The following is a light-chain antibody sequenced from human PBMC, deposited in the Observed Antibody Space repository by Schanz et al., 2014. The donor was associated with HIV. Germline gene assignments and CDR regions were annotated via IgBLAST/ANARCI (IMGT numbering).Light chain of an antibody. CDR3: HLYGRS. CDR2: GAS. Sequence: EVVMTQSPAMLYVAPGERATLSCRASQSVSRNLAWYQQKPGQAPRLLIYGASTRATGIPDRFSGSASGTDFTLTISRLEPEDFAVYYCHLYGRSFGPGTKVDIK. J-gene: IGKJ3*01. V-gene: IGKV3-20*01. CDR1: QSVSRN.